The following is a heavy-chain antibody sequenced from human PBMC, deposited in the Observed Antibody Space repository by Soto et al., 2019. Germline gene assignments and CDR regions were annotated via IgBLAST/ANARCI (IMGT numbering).Heavy chain of an antibody. CDR2: INPSGST. D-gene: IGHD5-12*01. Sequence: SETLSLTCAVYGGSFSGYYWSWIRQPPGKGLDWIGEINPSGSTNYNPSLKSRVTISVDTSKNQFSLKLSSVTAADTAVYYCARGRDIVATIRVLGKDVWSQGTTVTVSS. CDR3: ARGRDIVATIRVLGKDV. J-gene: IGHJ6*02. V-gene: IGHV4-34*01. CDR1: GGSFSGYY.